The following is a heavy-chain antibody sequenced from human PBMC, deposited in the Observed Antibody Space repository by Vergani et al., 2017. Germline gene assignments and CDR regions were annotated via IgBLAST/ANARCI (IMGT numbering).Heavy chain of an antibody. D-gene: IGHD2-8*01. Sequence: QVQLQESGPGLVKPSETLSLICTVSGGSISSYYWSWIRQPPGKGLEWIGYIYYSGSTNYNPSLKSRVTISVDTSKNQFSLKLSSVTAADTSVYYCAIDLGLYCTNGVCKQRGWFDPWGQGTLVTVSS. J-gene: IGHJ5*02. CDR1: GGSISSYY. V-gene: IGHV4-59*01. CDR3: AIDLGLYCTNGVCKQRGWFDP. CDR2: IYYSGST.